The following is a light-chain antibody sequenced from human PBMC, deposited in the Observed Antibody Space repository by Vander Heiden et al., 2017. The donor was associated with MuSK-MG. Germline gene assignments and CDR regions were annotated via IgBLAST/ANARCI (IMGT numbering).Light chain of an antibody. CDR1: QSISSY. J-gene: IGKJ1*01. CDR2: AAS. Sequence: IQLTQSPSSLSASVGDRVTITCRASQSISSYLNWYQQKPGKAPKLLIYAASSLQSGVPSRFSGSGSGTDFTLTISSLQPEDFATYYCQQSDSTPQTFGKGNKVEIK. V-gene: IGKV1-39*01. CDR3: QQSDSTPQT.